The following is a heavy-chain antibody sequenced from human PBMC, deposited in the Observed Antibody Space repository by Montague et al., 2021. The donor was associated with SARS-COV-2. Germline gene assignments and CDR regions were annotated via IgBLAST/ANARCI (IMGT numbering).Heavy chain of an antibody. V-gene: IGHV4-59*13. Sequence: SETLSLTCTVFSDSISIYYWSWIRQLPGKGLEWIGYVYYSGSTNYNPSLKSRVTISVDTPKNQFSLKLMSVTAADTAVYYCARGERGAWYNHYFDYWGQGALVTVSS. J-gene: IGHJ4*02. CDR1: SDSISIYY. CDR2: VYYSGST. CDR3: ARGERGAWYNHYFDY. D-gene: IGHD6-19*01.